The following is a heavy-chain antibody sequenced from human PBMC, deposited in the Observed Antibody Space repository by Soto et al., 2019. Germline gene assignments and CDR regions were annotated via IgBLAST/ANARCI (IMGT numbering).Heavy chain of an antibody. D-gene: IGHD5-12*01. Sequence: QVQLQQWGAGLLKPSETLSLNCAVTGGSLSGYYWSWIRQPPGKGLEWIGEVKDGGHTNYSPSLRRXXPXSXVTASNRFYLRLNSVTAADTGVYYCARGQGGVVATHWDQGSLVTVSP. J-gene: IGHJ4*02. CDR2: VKDGGHT. CDR3: ARGQGGVVATH. V-gene: IGHV4-34*01. CDR1: GGSLSGYY.